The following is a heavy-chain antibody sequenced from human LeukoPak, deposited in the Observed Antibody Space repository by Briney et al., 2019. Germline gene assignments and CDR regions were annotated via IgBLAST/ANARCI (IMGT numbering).Heavy chain of an antibody. CDR3: ARDSSPYYYGSGSHDY. Sequence: GGSLRLSCAASGFTFSSYAMHWVRQAPGKGLEGGAVISYDGSNKYYADSVKGRFTISRDNSKNTLYLQMNSLRAEDTAVYYCARDSSPYYYGSGSHDYWGQGTPVTVSS. CDR1: GFTFSSYA. D-gene: IGHD3-10*01. J-gene: IGHJ4*02. CDR2: ISYDGSNK. V-gene: IGHV3-30*04.